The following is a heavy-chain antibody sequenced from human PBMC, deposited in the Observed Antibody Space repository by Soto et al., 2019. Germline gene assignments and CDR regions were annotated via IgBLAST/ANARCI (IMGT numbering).Heavy chain of an antibody. Sequence: QVQLVESGGGVVQPGRSLRLSCAASGFTFSSYAMHWVRQAPGKGLEWVAVISYDGSNKYYADSVKGRFTISRDNSKNTLYLQMNSLRAEDTAVYYCARAFFRFGVVHLWYYGMDVWGQGTTVTVSS. CDR2: ISYDGSNK. CDR3: ARAFFRFGVVHLWYYGMDV. CDR1: GFTFSSYA. J-gene: IGHJ6*02. V-gene: IGHV3-30-3*01. D-gene: IGHD3-3*01.